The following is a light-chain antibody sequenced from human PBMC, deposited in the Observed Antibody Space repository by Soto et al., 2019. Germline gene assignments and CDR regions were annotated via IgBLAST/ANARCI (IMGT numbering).Light chain of an antibody. CDR2: EVT. CDR1: SSDVGGYDY. V-gene: IGLV2-14*01. CDR3: CSYAATYFYV. Sequence: QSALTQPASVSGSPGQSITISCTGTSSDVGGYDYVSWYQQHPAKAPKLVIYEVTERPSGVSTRFSGSKSGNTASLTISGLRADDEADYHCCSYAATYFYVFGTGTKLTVL. J-gene: IGLJ1*01.